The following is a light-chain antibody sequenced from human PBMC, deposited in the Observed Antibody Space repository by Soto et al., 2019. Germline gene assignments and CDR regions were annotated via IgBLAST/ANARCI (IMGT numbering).Light chain of an antibody. V-gene: IGKV3-11*01. CDR3: PLPIYTGSR. CDR2: GAF. Sequence: PGEGATRCFTASPSVTKFLAWYQQKPGQAPRLLIYGAFNRATGIPARFSVSGSGTDFTLTISGLAQDGETVYACPLPIYTGSRFAAGTKVDIK. J-gene: IGKJ3*01. CDR1: PSVTKF.